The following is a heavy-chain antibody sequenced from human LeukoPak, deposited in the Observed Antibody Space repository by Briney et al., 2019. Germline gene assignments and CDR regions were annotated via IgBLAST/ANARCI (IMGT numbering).Heavy chain of an antibody. J-gene: IGHJ4*02. CDR3: ASQANYYDSSGYYETVDY. D-gene: IGHD3-22*01. V-gene: IGHV4-39*07. CDR2: IYYSGST. CDR1: GGSISSSSYY. Sequence: SETLSLTCTVSGGSISSSSYYWGWIRQPPGKGLEWIGSIYYSGSTYYNPSLKSRVTISVDTSKNQFSLKLSSVTAADTAVYYCASQANYYDSSGYYETVDYWGQGTLVTVSS.